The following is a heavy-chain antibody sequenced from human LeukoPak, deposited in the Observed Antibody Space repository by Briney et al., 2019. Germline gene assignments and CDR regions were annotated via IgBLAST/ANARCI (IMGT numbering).Heavy chain of an antibody. V-gene: IGHV3-48*04. CDR1: GFTFSSYT. J-gene: IGHJ1*01. Sequence: GGSLRLSCATSGFTFSSYTMNWVRQAPGKGPEWISSILSDSATTIHYADSVKGRFTISRDNAKNSLFLQMGSLRVEDTAVYYCARESTAGYNSSWYGFRNWGQGTLVSVSS. D-gene: IGHD6-13*01. CDR2: ILSDSATTI. CDR3: ARESTAGYNSSWYGFRN.